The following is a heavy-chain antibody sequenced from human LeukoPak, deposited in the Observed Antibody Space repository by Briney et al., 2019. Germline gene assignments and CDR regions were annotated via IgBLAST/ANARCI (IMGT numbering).Heavy chain of an antibody. CDR3: ARQSLLHQYCSGGSCYSGHYYMDV. V-gene: IGHV5-51*01. CDR2: IYPGDSDT. Sequence: GESLKISCKGFGYSFTRNWIGWVRQMPGKGLEWMGIIYPGDSDTRYSPSFQGQVTISADKSINTAYLQWSSLKASDTAMYCCARQSLLHQYCSGGSCYSGHYYMDVWGEGTTVTVSS. J-gene: IGHJ6*03. D-gene: IGHD2-15*01. CDR1: GYSFTRNW.